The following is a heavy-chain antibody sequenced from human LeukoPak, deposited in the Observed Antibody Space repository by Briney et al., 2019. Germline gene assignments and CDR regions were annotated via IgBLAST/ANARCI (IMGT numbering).Heavy chain of an antibody. J-gene: IGHJ5*02. CDR3: ARAPFTYCSSTSCYTPDTGWFDP. Sequence: ASVNVSCKASGYTFTSYGISWVRQAPGQGLEWMGWISAYNGNTNCAQKLQGRVTMTTDTSTSTAYMELRSLRSDDTAVYYCARAPFTYCSSTSCYTPDTGWFDPWGQGTLVTVSS. CDR2: ISAYNGNT. CDR1: GYTFTSYG. D-gene: IGHD2-2*02. V-gene: IGHV1-18*01.